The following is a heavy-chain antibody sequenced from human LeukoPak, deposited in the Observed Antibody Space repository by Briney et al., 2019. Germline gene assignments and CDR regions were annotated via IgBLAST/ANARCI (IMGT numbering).Heavy chain of an antibody. CDR2: IYHSGST. J-gene: IGHJ4*02. V-gene: IGHV4-38-2*02. CDR1: GYSISSGYY. CDR3: ARDLWVDTAMVTPSDY. Sequence: ASETLSLTCTVSGYSISSGYYWGWIRQPPGKGLEWIGSIYHSGSTYYNPSLKSRVTISVDTSKNQFSLKLSSVTAADTAVYYCARDLWVDTAMVTPSDYWGQGTLVTVSS. D-gene: IGHD5-18*01.